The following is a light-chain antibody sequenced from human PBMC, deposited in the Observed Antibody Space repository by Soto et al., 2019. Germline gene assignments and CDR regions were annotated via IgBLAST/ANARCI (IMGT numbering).Light chain of an antibody. V-gene: IGKV3-15*01. CDR1: QSVSSS. CDR3: QQYIDWTPGT. CDR2: DTS. J-gene: IGKJ1*01. Sequence: EIVGTQSPATLSVSPGERVTLSCRASQSVSSSLAWYQQRPGQAPRLLIYDTSTRAAGISARFSGSGSGTEFTLTISSLQSEDFAVYYCQQYIDWTPGTFGQGTAVEIK.